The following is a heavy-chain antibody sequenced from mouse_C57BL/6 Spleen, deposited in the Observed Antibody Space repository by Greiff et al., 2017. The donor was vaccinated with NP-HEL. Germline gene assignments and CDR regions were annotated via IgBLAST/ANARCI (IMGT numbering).Heavy chain of an antibody. Sequence: VQLQQSDAELVKPGASVKISCKASGYTFTDHTIHWMKQRPEQGLEWIGYIYPRDGSTKYNEKFKGKATLTADKSSSTAYMQLNSLTSEDSAVYFCARTPYYGSSYWYFGGWGTGTTVTVAS. CDR3: ARTPYYGSSYWYFGG. CDR1: GYTFTDHT. CDR2: IYPRDGST. V-gene: IGHV1-78*01. D-gene: IGHD1-1*01. J-gene: IGHJ1*03.